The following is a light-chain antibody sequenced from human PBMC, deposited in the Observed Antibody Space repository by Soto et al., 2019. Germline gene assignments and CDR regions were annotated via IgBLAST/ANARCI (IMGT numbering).Light chain of an antibody. CDR1: SSDVGGYDY. CDR3: SSYTNSGTVL. CDR2: NVR. V-gene: IGLV2-14*01. Sequence: QSALTQPASVSGSPGLSITISCTGTSSDVGGYDYVSWYQQYAGKAPKLTIYNVRNRPSGVSNRFSGSKSGNTASLTISGLQPEDEADYFCSSYTNSGTVLFGGGTKLTVL. J-gene: IGLJ2*01.